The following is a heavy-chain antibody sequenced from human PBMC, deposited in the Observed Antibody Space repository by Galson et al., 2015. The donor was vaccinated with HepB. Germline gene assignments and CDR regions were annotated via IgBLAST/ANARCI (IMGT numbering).Heavy chain of an antibody. CDR3: ANLEVTTVTTSDY. J-gene: IGHJ4*02. CDR1: GFTFSSYS. Sequence: SLRLSCAASGFTFSSYSMNWVRQAPGKGLEWVSSISSSSSYIYYADSVKGRFTISRDNAKNSLYLQMNSLRAEDTAVYYCANLEVTTVTTSDYWGQGTLVTVSS. CDR2: ISSSSSYI. D-gene: IGHD4-17*01. V-gene: IGHV3-21*01.